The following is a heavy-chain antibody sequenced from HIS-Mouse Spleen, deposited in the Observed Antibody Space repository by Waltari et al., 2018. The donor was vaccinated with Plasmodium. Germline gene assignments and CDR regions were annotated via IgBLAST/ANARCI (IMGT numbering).Heavy chain of an antibody. CDR3: ARAAIAWGSPYYFDY. J-gene: IGHJ4*02. V-gene: IGHV3-53*02. D-gene: IGHD7-27*01. CDR1: GFTVRRTY. Sequence: EVQLVETGGGLSQPGGSLSLPCPASGFTVRRTYMSWVRQAPGKGLEWVSVIYSGGSTYYADSVKGRFTISRDNSKNTLYLQMNSLRAEDTAVYYCARAAIAWGSPYYFDYWGQGTLVTVSS. CDR2: IYSGGST.